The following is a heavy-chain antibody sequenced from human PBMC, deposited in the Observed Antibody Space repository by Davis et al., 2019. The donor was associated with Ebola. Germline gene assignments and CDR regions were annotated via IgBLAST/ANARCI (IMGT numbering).Heavy chain of an antibody. CDR1: GYTFTDYY. J-gene: IGHJ4*02. D-gene: IGHD1-26*01. V-gene: IGHV1-2*02. CDR2: ISPKSGGG. Sequence: ASVTVPCKASGYTFTDYYIHWVRQAPGQGLEWMGWISPKSGGGHYAPKFQGRVTMTTDTSISTAYMDLSSLTSDDTAVFYCARELHGWEFNYWGQGTLVTVSS. CDR3: ARELHGWEFNY.